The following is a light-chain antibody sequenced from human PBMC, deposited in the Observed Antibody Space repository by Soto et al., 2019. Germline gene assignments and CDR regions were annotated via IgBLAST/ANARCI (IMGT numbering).Light chain of an antibody. CDR2: NVS. CDR3: QQYNTVNT. V-gene: IGKV3-15*01. J-gene: IGKJ2*01. CDR1: QNVNSN. Sequence: IAMTQSPATLSVSPGQRATLSCRASQNVNSNLAWYQQKPGHAPSLLMYNVSTRATGFPARFSGSGSGTEFTLTISSLQSEDSAIYYCQQYNTVNTFGQGTKLEIK.